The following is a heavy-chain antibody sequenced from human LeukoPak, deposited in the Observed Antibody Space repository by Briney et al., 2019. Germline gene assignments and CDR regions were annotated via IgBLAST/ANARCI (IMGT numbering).Heavy chain of an antibody. D-gene: IGHD3/OR15-3a*01. CDR3: ASFRTGYSYYFDY. Sequence: GGSLRLSCAASGFTFSDYSMNWVRRTPGRGLKWVSSISPSGRSASYADSVKGRFTISRDNAKNSLCLQMSSLRAEDTAVYYCASFRTGYSYYFDYWGQRILVTVSS. V-gene: IGHV3-21*01. CDR2: ISPSGRSA. J-gene: IGHJ4*02. CDR1: GFTFSDYS.